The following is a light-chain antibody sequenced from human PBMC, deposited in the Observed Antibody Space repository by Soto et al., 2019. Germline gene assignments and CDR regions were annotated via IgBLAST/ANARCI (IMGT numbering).Light chain of an antibody. J-gene: IGLJ1*01. CDR2: EIN. V-gene: IGLV2-8*01. Sequence: QSALTQPPSASGSPGQSVTISCTGTSSDVGAYDYVSWYQQHPGKAPKLMIYEINYRPSGVPDRFSGSKSGNTASLTVSGLQAEDEADYYCSSFAGSNNFPYVFGTGTKVTVL. CDR1: SSDVGAYDY. CDR3: SSFAGSNNFPYV.